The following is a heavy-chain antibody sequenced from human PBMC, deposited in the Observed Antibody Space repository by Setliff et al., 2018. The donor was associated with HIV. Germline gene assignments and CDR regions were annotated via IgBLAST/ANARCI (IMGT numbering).Heavy chain of an antibody. CDR3: AKDKTEGAMGH. Sequence: ASVKVSCKASGGTLNKYVINWVRQAPGQGLEWMGWINTHTGNTNPAQRFQGRVTMTTDTSTSTAYMELRSLRSDDTAVYYCAKDKTEGAMGHWGQGTLVTVSS. D-gene: IGHD1-26*01. CDR2: INTHTGNT. CDR1: GGTLNKYV. J-gene: IGHJ4*02. V-gene: IGHV1-18*01.